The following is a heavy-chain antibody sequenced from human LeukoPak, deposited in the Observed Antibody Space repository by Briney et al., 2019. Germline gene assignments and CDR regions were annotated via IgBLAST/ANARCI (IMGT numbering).Heavy chain of an antibody. CDR2: ISSANSHI. V-gene: IGHV3-21*01. Sequence: GGSLRLSCVVSGFSLSNYAMNWVRQAPGKGPEWVSYISSANSHIYYADSAKGRFIISRDNAKNSLYLQMNSLRAEDTAVYYCARDLMRFLEWVNWGQGTLVTVSS. CDR3: ARDLMRFLEWVN. J-gene: IGHJ4*02. CDR1: GFSLSNYA. D-gene: IGHD3-3*01.